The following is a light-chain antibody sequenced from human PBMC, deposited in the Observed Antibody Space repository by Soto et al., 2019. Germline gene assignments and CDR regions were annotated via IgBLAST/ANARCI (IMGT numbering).Light chain of an antibody. J-gene: IGLJ2*01. CDR2: EVS. CDR1: SSDVGGYNY. V-gene: IGLV2-14*01. CDR3: SSYTSSSTPMVV. Sequence: QSALTQPASVSGSPGQSITISSTGTSSDVGGYNYVSWYQQHPGKAPKLMIYEVSNRPSGVSNRFSGSKSGNTASLTISGLQAEDEADYYCSSYTSSSTPMVVFGGGTKLTVL.